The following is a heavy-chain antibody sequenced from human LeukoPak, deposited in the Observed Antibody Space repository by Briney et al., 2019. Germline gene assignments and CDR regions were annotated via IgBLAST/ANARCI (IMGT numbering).Heavy chain of an antibody. V-gene: IGHV3-30*02. CDR1: GFTFSSYG. CDR2: IQYDGGNK. J-gene: IGHJ4*02. Sequence: GGSLRLSCAASGFTFSSYGMYWVRQAPGKGLEWVAFIQYDGGNKYYADSVKGRFTISRDNSKNTLYLQMNSLRAEDTAVYYCAKGLYGENFDYWGQGTLVTVSS. D-gene: IGHD4-17*01. CDR3: AKGLYGENFDY.